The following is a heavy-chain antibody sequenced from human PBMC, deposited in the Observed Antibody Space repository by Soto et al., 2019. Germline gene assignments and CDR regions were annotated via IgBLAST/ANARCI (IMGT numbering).Heavy chain of an antibody. J-gene: IGHJ4*02. Sequence: QVQLVESGGGVVQPGRSLRLSCVASGFNFSNYGMHWVRQAPGKGLEWVAIIWYDGSNKYYVDSVKGRFTISRDNSKNKLYLQKNSLGGEDTAVYYCWRGEAYLWWGQGTLVTGSP. V-gene: IGHV3-33*01. CDR3: WRGEAYLW. CDR2: IWYDGSNK. CDR1: GFNFSNYG. D-gene: IGHD1-26*01.